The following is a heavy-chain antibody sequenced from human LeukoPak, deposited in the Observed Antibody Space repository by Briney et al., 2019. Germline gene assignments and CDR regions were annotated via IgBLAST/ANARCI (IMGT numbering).Heavy chain of an antibody. CDR3: ARLLGAVAGTGSNWFDP. J-gene: IGHJ5*02. CDR2: IYHSGST. D-gene: IGHD6-19*01. CDR1: GYSISSGYY. V-gene: IGHV4-38-2*01. Sequence: PSETLSLTCAVSGYSISSGYYWGWIRQPPGKGLEWIGSIYHSGSTYYNPSLRSRVTIPVDTSKNQFSLKLSSVTAADTAVYYCARLLGAVAGTGSNWFDPWGQGTLVTVSS.